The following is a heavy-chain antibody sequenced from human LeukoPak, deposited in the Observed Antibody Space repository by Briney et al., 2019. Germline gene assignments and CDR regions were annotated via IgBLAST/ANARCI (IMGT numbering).Heavy chain of an antibody. V-gene: IGHV3-21*01. D-gene: IGHD6-13*01. J-gene: IGHJ3*02. CDR1: GFTFSSYS. CDR3: AREAPYSSSWYRAAFDI. CDR2: ISSSSSYI. Sequence: GGSLRLSCAASGFTFSSYSMNWVRQAPGKGLEWVSSISSSSSYIYYADSVKGRFTISRDNAKNSLYLQMNSLRAEDTAVYYCAREAPYSSSWYRAAFDIWGQGTMVTVSS.